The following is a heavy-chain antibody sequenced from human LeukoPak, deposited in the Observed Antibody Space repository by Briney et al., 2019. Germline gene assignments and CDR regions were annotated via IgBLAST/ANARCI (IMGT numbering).Heavy chain of an antibody. CDR2: IGSPGET. J-gene: IGHJ4*02. D-gene: IGHD2-15*01. Sequence: GGSLRLSCAASGFDFSICAMTWVRQAPGKGLEWVASIGSPGETYYADSVKGRFAVPRENSQNTVFLQLTSLTAEDTAIYYCAKDATPGNSIWDYFAYWGQGALVTVSS. CDR3: AKDATPGNSIWDYFAY. V-gene: IGHV3-23*01. CDR1: GFDFSICA.